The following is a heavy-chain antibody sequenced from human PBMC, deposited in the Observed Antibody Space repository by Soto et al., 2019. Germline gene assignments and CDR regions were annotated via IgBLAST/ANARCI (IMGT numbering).Heavy chain of an antibody. CDR2: IYYSGST. V-gene: IGHV4-31*03. J-gene: IGHJ6*02. CDR1: GGSISSGGYY. Sequence: ASETLSLTCTASGGSISSGGYYWSWIRQHPGKGLEWIGYIYYSGSTYYNPSLKSRVTISVDTSKNQFSLKLSSVTAADTAVYYCARDRVVAASVGYYYGMDVWGQGTTVTVSS. CDR3: ARDRVVAASVGYYYGMDV. D-gene: IGHD2-15*01.